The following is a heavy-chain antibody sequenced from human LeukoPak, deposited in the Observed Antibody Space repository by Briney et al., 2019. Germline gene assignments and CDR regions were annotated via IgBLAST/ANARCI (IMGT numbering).Heavy chain of an antibody. CDR2: ISAYNGNT. Sequence: ASVKVSCKASGYTFTSNYIHWVRQAPGQGLEWMGWISAYNGNTNYAQKLQGRVTMTTDTSTSTAYMELRSLRSDDTAVYYCARPLHLDYYYYGMDVWGQGTTVTVSS. CDR1: GYTFTSNY. CDR3: ARPLHLDYYYYGMDV. J-gene: IGHJ6*02. V-gene: IGHV1-18*04. D-gene: IGHD4-11*01.